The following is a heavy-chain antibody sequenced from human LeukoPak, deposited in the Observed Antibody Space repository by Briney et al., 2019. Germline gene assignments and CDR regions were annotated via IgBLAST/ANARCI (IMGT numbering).Heavy chain of an antibody. CDR3: ARDLPDSGTIDY. J-gene: IGHJ4*02. Sequence: SETLSLTCTVSGGSISSYYWSWLRQPAGKGLEWIGRIYTSGSTNYNPSLKSRVTMSVDTSKNQFSLKLSSVTAADTAVYYCARDLPDSGTIDYWGQGTLVTVSS. V-gene: IGHV4-4*07. CDR1: GGSISSYY. CDR2: IYTSGST. D-gene: IGHD5-12*01.